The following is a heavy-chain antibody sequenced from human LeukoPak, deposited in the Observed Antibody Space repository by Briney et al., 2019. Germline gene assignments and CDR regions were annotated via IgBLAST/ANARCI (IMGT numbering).Heavy chain of an antibody. Sequence: PGGSLRLSCAASGFTFSSHSMNWVRQAPGKGLEWVSYISSSSSTIYYADSVKGRFTISRDNAKNSLYLQLNSLRAEDTAVYYCARGHSGSYLDAFDIWGQGTMVTVSS. D-gene: IGHD1-26*01. CDR2: ISSSSSTI. J-gene: IGHJ3*02. CDR3: ARGHSGSYLDAFDI. V-gene: IGHV3-48*04. CDR1: GFTFSSHS.